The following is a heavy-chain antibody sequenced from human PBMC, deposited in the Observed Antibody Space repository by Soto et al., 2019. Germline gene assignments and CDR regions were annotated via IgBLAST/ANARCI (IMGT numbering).Heavy chain of an antibody. J-gene: IGHJ5*02. D-gene: IGHD2-21*02. CDR2: FYYCGST. V-gene: IGHV4-30-4*01. Sequence: QVQLQESGPGLVKPSQTLYLTCTVSGGSISSGDYYWCWILQPPGKGLEWIGYFYYCGSTYYNPSLKCRVTISVDTSKNPFSQKLSSVTAEGTAGYYCARSPVVTDRDNRFDPWGQGTLVTVSS. CDR3: ARSPVVTDRDNRFDP. CDR1: GGSISSGDYY.